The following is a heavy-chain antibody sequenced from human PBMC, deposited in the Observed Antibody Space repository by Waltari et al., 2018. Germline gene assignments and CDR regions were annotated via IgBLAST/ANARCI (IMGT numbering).Heavy chain of an antibody. J-gene: IGHJ6*02. CDR1: GFTFSSYG. D-gene: IGHD6-13*01. CDR2: IWYDGSNK. Sequence: QVQLVESGGGVVQPGRSLRLSCAASGFTFSSYGMHWVRQAPGKGLEWVAVIWYDGSNKYYADSVNGRFTISRDNSKNTLYLQMNSLRAEDTAVYYCARDGSSWNYYYGMDVWGQGTTVTVSS. V-gene: IGHV3-33*01. CDR3: ARDGSSWNYYYGMDV.